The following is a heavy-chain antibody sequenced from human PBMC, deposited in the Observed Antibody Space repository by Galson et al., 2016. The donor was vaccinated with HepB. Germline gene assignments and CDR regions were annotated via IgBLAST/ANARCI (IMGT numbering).Heavy chain of an antibody. D-gene: IGHD3-22*01. CDR1: GFTFSSYA. CDR2: ISGSGQNT. Sequence: SLRLSCAASGFTFSSYAMSWVRQAPGKGLEWISSISGSGQNTYYRDSVEGRFTSSRDNSKNTLFLQMNSLRAEDPATYFCARVGPSGYFFDYWGQGALVTVSS. CDR3: ARVGPSGYFFDY. V-gene: IGHV3-23*01. J-gene: IGHJ4*02.